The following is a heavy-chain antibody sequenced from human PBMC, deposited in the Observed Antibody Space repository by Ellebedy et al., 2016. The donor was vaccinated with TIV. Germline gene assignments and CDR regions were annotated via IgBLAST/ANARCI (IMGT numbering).Heavy chain of an antibody. J-gene: IGHJ4*02. CDR3: ANLLSPHYDILTGYSGY. Sequence: GGSLRLSXAASGFTFSSYAMSWVRQAPGKGLEWVSAISGSGGSTYYADSVKGRFTISRDNSKNTLYLQMNSLRAEDTAVYYCANLLSPHYDILTGYSGYWGQGTLVTVSS. V-gene: IGHV3-23*01. CDR2: ISGSGGST. CDR1: GFTFSSYA. D-gene: IGHD3-9*01.